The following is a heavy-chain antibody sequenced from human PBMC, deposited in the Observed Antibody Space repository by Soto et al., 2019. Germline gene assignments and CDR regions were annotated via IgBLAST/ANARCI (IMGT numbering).Heavy chain of an antibody. CDR2: ISWNSETT. J-gene: IGHJ6*02. CDR1: GFTFDDHA. CDR3: AKVEGGVWSVAKGSSYAYYGMDV. V-gene: IGHV3-9*01. Sequence: EVQLVESGGGMVQPGRSLRLSCVASGFTFDDHAMHWVRRGPGRGLEWVSGISWNSETTGYADSVRGRFTISRDNAKNSLYLQMNSLRVEDTAFYYCAKVEGGVWSVAKGSSYAYYGMDVWGQGTTVIVS. D-gene: IGHD3-3*01.